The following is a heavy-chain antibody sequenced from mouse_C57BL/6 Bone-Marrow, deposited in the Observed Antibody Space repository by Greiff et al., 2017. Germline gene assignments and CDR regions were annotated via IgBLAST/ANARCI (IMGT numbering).Heavy chain of an antibody. CDR1: GYTFTSYW. J-gene: IGHJ3*01. D-gene: IGHD1-1*02. V-gene: IGHV1-50*01. CDR2: IDPSDSYT. CDR3: AFIWSFAY. Sequence: QVQLQQPGAELVQPGASVKLSCKASGYTFTSYWMQWVKQRPGQGLEWIGEIDPSDSYTNYNQKFKGKATLTVDTSSSTAYMQLSSLTSEDSAVYYCAFIWSFAYWGQGTLVTVSA.